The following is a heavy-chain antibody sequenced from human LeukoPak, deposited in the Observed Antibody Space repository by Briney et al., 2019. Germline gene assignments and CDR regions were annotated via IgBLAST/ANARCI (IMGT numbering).Heavy chain of an antibody. V-gene: IGHV3-30*01. D-gene: IGHD2-15*01. J-gene: IGHJ4*02. Sequence: PGGSLRLSCAASGFTFRSYAMHWVRQAPGKGLEWVAVISYDGSNKYYADSVKGRFTISRDNSKNTLYLQMNSLRAEDTAVYYCAREGMVVAPRNSSYFDYWGQGTLVTVSS. CDR1: GFTFRSYA. CDR2: ISYDGSNK. CDR3: AREGMVVAPRNSSYFDY.